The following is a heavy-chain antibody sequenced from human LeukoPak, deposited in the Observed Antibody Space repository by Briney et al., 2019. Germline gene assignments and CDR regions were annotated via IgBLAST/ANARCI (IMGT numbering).Heavy chain of an antibody. D-gene: IGHD3-10*01. CDR3: ARDLRYYYGSGSYYGPFEY. CDR1: GFTFSLYT. V-gene: IGHV3-64*02. J-gene: IGHJ4*02. CDR2: INIDGSST. Sequence: GGSLRLSCVASGFTFSLYTMHWVRQAPGKGLEYVSSINIDGSSTYYVDSVRGRFTVSRDNYENTLYLQMSSLRAEDTAVYFCARDLRYYYGSGSYYGPFEYWGQGTLVTVSS.